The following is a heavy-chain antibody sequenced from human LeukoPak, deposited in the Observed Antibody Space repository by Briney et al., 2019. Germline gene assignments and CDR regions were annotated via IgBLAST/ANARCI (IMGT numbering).Heavy chain of an antibody. Sequence: ASVKVSCKASGYTFTNYYIHWVRQAPGQGLEWMGIINPGGRSTSYAQKLQGRVTMTTDTSTSTAYMELRSLRSDDTAVYYCARNSMVRGALIDYWGQGTLVTVSS. V-gene: IGHV1-46*01. D-gene: IGHD3-10*01. CDR1: GYTFTNYY. CDR2: INPGGRST. J-gene: IGHJ4*02. CDR3: ARNSMVRGALIDY.